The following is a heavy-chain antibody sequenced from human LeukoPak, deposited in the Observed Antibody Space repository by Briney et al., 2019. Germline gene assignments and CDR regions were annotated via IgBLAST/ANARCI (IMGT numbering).Heavy chain of an antibody. CDR2: IYYSGST. V-gene: IGHV4-39*01. J-gene: IGHJ4*02. Sequence: PSKTLSLTCTVSGGSISSSNYYWGWIRQPPGKGLEWIGSIYYSGSTYYNASLKSRVTISVDTSKKQFSLTLTSVTAADTAVYYCASRGYTYGPLDWGQGTLVSVSS. D-gene: IGHD5-18*01. CDR1: GGSISSSNYY. CDR3: ASRGYTYGPLD.